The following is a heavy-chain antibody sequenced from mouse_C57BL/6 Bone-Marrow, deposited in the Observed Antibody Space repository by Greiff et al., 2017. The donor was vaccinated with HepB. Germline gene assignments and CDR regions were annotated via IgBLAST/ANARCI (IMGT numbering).Heavy chain of an antibody. V-gene: IGHV1-62-2*01. CDR1: GYTFTEYT. Sequence: QVQLQQSGAELVKPGASVKLSCKASGYTFTEYTIHWVKQRSGQGLEWIGWFYPGSGSIKYNEKFKDKATLTADKSSSTFYMELSRLTSEDSAVYCCASDYYGSSYDWFAYWGQGTLVTVSA. CDR2: FYPGSGSI. CDR3: ASDYYGSSYDWFAY. D-gene: IGHD1-1*01. J-gene: IGHJ3*01.